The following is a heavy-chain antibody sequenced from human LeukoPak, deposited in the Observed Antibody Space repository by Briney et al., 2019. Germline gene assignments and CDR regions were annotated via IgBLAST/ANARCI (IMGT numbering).Heavy chain of an antibody. CDR1: GGSFSGYY. CDR3: ARGNILTGYCFDF. CDR2: IHYTGAT. J-gene: IGHJ4*02. D-gene: IGHD3-9*01. V-gene: IGHV4-34*01. Sequence: SETLSLTCAVYGGSFSGYYWSWIRQTPGRGLEWVGEIHYTGATSYNPSLKSRATIPTDTSKNQFSLRLSSVTAADTAVYYCARGNILTGYCFDFWGQGALVTVSS.